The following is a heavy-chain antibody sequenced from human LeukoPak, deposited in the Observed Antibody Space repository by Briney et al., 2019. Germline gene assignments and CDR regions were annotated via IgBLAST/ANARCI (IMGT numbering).Heavy chain of an antibody. D-gene: IGHD6-19*01. J-gene: IGHJ4*02. CDR1: GFTFSSYA. Sequence: PGGSLRLSCAASGFTFSSYAMSWVRQAPGKGLEWVSSISGSGGSTYYADSVKGRFTISRDSSKNTLYLQMNSLRPEDTAVYYCARVPSSGQWLAFDCWGQGTLVTVSS. CDR2: ISGSGGST. V-gene: IGHV3-23*01. CDR3: ARVPSSGQWLAFDC.